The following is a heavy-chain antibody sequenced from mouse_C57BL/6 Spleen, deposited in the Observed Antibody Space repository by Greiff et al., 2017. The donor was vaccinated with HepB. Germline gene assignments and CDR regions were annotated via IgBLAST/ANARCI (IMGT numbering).Heavy chain of an antibody. D-gene: IGHD2-2*01. Sequence: EVQRVESGGGLVKPGGSLKLSCAASGFTFSDYGMHWVRQAPEKGLEWVAYISSGSSTIYYADTVKGRFTISRDNAKNTLFLQMTSLRSEDTAMYYCAIYGYGGFDYWGQGTTLTVSS. CDR2: ISSGSSTI. CDR1: GFTFSDYG. J-gene: IGHJ2*01. CDR3: AIYGYGGFDY. V-gene: IGHV5-17*01.